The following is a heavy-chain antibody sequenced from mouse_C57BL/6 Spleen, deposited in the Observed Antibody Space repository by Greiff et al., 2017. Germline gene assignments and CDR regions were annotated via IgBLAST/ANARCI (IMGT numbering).Heavy chain of an antibody. CDR1: GYTFTSYW. V-gene: IGHV1-64*01. D-gene: IGHD2-4*01. Sequence: QVQLKQPGAELVKPGASVKLSCKASGYTFTSYWMHWVKQRPGQGLEWIGMIHPNSGSTNYNEKFKSKATLTVDNSSSTAYMQLSRLTSEDSAVYSCARGGYYDVYYDYWGQGTTLTVSS. J-gene: IGHJ2*01. CDR3: ARGGYYDVYYDY. CDR2: IHPNSGST.